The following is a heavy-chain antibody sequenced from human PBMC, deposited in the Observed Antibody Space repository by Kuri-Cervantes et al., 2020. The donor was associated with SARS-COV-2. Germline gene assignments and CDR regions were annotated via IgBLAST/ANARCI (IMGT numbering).Heavy chain of an antibody. CDR2: INHSGST. CDR3: ARAMVRGVISDY. J-gene: IGHJ4*02. D-gene: IGHD3-10*01. Sequence: SETLSLTCAVYGGSFSDYYRSWIRQPPGKGLEWIGEINHSGSTNYSPSLKSRVTISIDTSKNQFSLKLSSVTAADTAVYYCARAMVRGVISDYWGQGTLVTVSS. CDR1: GGSFSDYY. V-gene: IGHV4-34*01.